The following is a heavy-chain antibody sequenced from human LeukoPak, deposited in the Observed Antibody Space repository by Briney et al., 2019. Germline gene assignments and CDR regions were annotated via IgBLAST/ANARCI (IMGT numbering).Heavy chain of an antibody. J-gene: IGHJ4*02. CDR3: SRQGCTTTSCHTIDS. D-gene: IGHD2-2*02. CDR1: GYSFTNSW. Sequence: GESLKISCKGSGYSFTNSWIGWVRQMPGKGLELMGIINPADSEIRYSPSFQGQVTISVDKSISTAYPQWSSLKASDTAMYYCSRQGCTTTSCHTIDSWGQGTLVTVSS. CDR2: INPADSEI. V-gene: IGHV5-51*01.